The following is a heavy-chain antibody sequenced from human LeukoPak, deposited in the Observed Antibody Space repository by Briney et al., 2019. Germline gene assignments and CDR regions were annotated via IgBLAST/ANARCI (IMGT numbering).Heavy chain of an antibody. CDR1: GGPISSSY. V-gene: IGHV4-59*01. Sequence: SETLSLTCTVSGGPISSSYWSWIRQPPGKGLEWIGFIYYSGNTNYNPSLKSRVTISVDTSKNQFSLKLSSVTAADTAVYYCARARRLWFGELSGPFDYWGQGTLVTVSS. CDR3: ARARRLWFGELSGPFDY. J-gene: IGHJ4*02. D-gene: IGHD3-10*01. CDR2: IYYSGNT.